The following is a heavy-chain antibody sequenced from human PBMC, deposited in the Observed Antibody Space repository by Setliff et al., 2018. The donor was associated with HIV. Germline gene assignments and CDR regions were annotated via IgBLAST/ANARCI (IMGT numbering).Heavy chain of an antibody. CDR1: GFTFSSSV. J-gene: IGHJ3*02. D-gene: IGHD3-9*01. V-gene: IGHV1-58*02. CDR2: IVVGSGNS. CDR3: ARAPPPLRYFDWEPLDAFDI. Sequence: SVKVSCKASGFTFSSSVIQWVRQARGQRLEWIGWIVVGSGNSNHAQKFQERVTISRDMSTSTAYMDLESLTSDDTAVYYCARAPPPLRYFDWEPLDAFDIWGQGTMVTVSS.